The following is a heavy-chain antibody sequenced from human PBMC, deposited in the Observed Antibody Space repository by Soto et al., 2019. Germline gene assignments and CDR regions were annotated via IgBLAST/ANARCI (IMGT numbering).Heavy chain of an antibody. CDR2: IKTDGSTI. J-gene: IGHJ6*02. V-gene: IGHV3-74*01. CDR1: GFTFSSHW. Sequence: EVQLVESGGGLVQPGGSLRLSCAASGFTFSSHWMHWIRQAPGKGLVWVSRIKTDGSTINYGDSVKGRFSISRDNAKNTVYLQMNSLRAEDTAVYYCARGVRNYYALDVWGRGTVVTVSS. CDR3: ARGVRNYYALDV.